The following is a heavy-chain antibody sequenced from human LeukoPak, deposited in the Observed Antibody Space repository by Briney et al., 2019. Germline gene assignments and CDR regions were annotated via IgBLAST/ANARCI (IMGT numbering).Heavy chain of an antibody. V-gene: IGHV3-30-3*01. Sequence: GRSLRLSWAASGFTFSSYAMHWVRQAPGKGLEWVALISYDGSNKYYADSVKGRFTISRDNSKNTLCLQMNSLRAEDTAVYYCARTYYYDSSGYSNPGGYWGQGTLVTVSS. D-gene: IGHD3-22*01. CDR1: GFTFSSYA. CDR3: ARTYYYDSSGYSNPGGY. CDR2: ISYDGSNK. J-gene: IGHJ4*02.